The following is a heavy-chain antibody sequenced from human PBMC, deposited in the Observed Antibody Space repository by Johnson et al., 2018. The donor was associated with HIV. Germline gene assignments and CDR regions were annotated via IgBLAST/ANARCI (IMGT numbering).Heavy chain of an antibody. CDR3: AKDGGARGSSWYEGVFDI. D-gene: IGHD6-13*01. CDR2: ISYDGSNK. J-gene: IGHJ3*02. Sequence: QVQLVESGGGVVQPGRSLRLSCAASGFTFSSYGMHWVRQAPGKGLEWLAVISYDGSNKYYADSVKGRFTISRANSKTTLYLHINSLRAEDTAVYYCAKDGGARGSSWYEGVFDIWGQGTMVTVSS. CDR1: GFTFSSYG. V-gene: IGHV3-30*18.